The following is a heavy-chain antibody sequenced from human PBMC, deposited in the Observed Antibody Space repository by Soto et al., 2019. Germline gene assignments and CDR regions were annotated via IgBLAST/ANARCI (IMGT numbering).Heavy chain of an antibody. J-gene: IGHJ6*03. CDR1: GGSFSGYY. CDR2: INHSGST. D-gene: IGHD3-10*01. Sequence: SETLSLTCAVYGGSFSGYYWSWIRQPPGKGLEWIGEINHSGSTNYNPSIKSRVTISVDTSKNQFSLKLSSVTAADTAVFYCARGRGITMVRVYYYYMDVWGKGTTVTVSS. CDR3: ARGRGITMVRVYYYYMDV. V-gene: IGHV4-34*01.